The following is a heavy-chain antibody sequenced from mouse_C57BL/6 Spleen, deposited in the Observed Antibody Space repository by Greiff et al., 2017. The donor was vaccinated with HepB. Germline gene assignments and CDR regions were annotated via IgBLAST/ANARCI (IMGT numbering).Heavy chain of an antibody. CDR1: GYSFTGYY. V-gene: IGHV1-42*01. Sequence: EVKLMESGPELVKPGASVKISCKASGYSFTGYYMNWVKQSPEKSLEWIGEINPSTGGTTYNQKFKAKATLTVDKSSSTAYMQLKSLTSEDSAVYYCARYYGKDAMDYWGQGTSVTVSS. CDR2: INPSTGGT. J-gene: IGHJ4*01. D-gene: IGHD2-1*01. CDR3: ARYYGKDAMDY.